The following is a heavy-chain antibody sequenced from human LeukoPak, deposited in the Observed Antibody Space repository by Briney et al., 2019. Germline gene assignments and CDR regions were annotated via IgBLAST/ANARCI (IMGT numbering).Heavy chain of an antibody. D-gene: IGHD1-26*01. CDR2: INHSGST. CDR1: GGSFRCYY. Sequence: SSETLPLTRGVYGGSFRCYYWSCLRHPPGRAREWIGEINHSGSTNYNPSLTNRVTISVDWSKIKFSLKLSSVSAADTAVYDWASRELLETNAIDIWGQGTMVTVSS. CDR3: ASRELLETNAIDI. J-gene: IGHJ3*02. V-gene: IGHV4-34*01.